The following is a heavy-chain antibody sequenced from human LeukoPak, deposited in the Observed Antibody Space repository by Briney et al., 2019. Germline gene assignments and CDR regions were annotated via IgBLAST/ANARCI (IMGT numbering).Heavy chain of an antibody. CDR3: ASVRRGFGESSKYYAYYYMGV. D-gene: IGHD3-10*01. J-gene: IGHJ6*03. CDR2: IYYTGST. V-gene: IGHV4-39*01. CDR1: GDSISSGTYY. Sequence: SETLSLTCTVSGDSISSGTYYWGWIRQPPGKGLEWIGSIYYTGSTYYNPSLKSRVTIYVDTSKNQFSLKLSSVTAADTAVYYCASVRRGFGESSKYYAYYYMGVWGKGTTVTISS.